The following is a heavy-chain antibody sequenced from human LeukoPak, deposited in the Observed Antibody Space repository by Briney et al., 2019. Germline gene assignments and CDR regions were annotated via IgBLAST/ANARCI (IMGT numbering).Heavy chain of an antibody. CDR1: GGSISSGDYY. CDR2: IYYSGST. D-gene: IGHD3-3*01. Sequence: SETLSLTCTVSGGSISSGDYYWSWIRQPPGKGLEWMGYIYYSGSTYYNPSLKSRVTISVDTSKNQFSLKLSSVTAADTAVYYCAREVSVPYYDFWSGYSAFDIWGQGTMVTVSS. CDR3: AREVSVPYYDFWSGYSAFDI. J-gene: IGHJ3*02. V-gene: IGHV4-30-4*01.